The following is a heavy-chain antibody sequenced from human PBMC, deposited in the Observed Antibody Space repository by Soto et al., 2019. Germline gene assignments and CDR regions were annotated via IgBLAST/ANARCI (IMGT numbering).Heavy chain of an antibody. Sequence: QVQLQESGPGLVKPSETLSLTCTVSSDSITNYYWTWVRQPPGKGLEWIGYIHDSGRSNYNPSLKSRVKISVETSKKQFSLKLNSVTTAETAVYYCARVGGTRGWYWGQGTLVTVSS. CDR1: SDSITNYY. CDR3: ARVGGTRGWY. CDR2: IHDSGRS. V-gene: IGHV4-59*01. J-gene: IGHJ4*02. D-gene: IGHD2-15*01.